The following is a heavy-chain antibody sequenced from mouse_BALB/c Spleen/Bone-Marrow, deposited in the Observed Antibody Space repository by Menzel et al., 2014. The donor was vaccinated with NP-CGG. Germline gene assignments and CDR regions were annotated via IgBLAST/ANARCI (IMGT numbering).Heavy chain of an antibody. Sequence: VKVVESRPGLVAPSQSLSITCTVSGFSLTNFDVSWIRQPPEKGLEWLGVIWTGGGTNYNSAFMSRLSISKDNSKSQVFLKMNSLQTDDTAIYYCVREGDYGNFAYWGQGTLVTVSA. CDR3: VREGDYGNFAY. J-gene: IGHJ3*01. V-gene: IGHV2-9-2*01. CDR1: GFSLTNFD. CDR2: IWTGGGT. D-gene: IGHD2-1*01.